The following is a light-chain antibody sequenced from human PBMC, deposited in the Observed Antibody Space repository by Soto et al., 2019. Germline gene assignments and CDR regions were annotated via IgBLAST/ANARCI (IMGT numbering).Light chain of an antibody. J-gene: IGLJ2*01. CDR1: SSDVGGYDF. V-gene: IGLV2-11*01. CDR2: DVS. CDR3: GSYAGTSTLRG. Sequence: QSALTQPRSVSGSPGQSVTISCTGTSSDVGGYDFVSWYQQHPDKAPKLIVYDVSKWPSGVPDRFSGSKFGNPASLTISGLQAEDEAQYNCGSYAGTSTLRGFGGGTQLTVL.